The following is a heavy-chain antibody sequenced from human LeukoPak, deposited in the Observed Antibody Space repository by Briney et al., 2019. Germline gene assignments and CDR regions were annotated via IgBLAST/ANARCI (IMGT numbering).Heavy chain of an antibody. CDR1: GGSISSYY. Sequence: PSETLSLTCTVSGGSISSYYWSWIRQPPGRGLEGIGNIYYSGSTNYNPSLKSRVTISVDTSKNQFSLKLSSVTAADTAVYYCARDLTSGYSLNDAFDIWGQGTMVTVSS. D-gene: IGHD3-22*01. V-gene: IGHV4-59*01. CDR3: ARDLTSGYSLNDAFDI. CDR2: IYYSGST. J-gene: IGHJ3*02.